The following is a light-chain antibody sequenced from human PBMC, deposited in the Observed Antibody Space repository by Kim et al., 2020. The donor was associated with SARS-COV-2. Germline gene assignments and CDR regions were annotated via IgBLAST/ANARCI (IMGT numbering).Light chain of an antibody. V-gene: IGLV3-19*01. CDR3: NSRDSSGPGV. Sequence: SSELTQDPAVSVALGQTVRITCQGDSLRSYYASWYQQKPGQAPVLVIYGKNNRPSGIPDRFSGSSSGNTASLTITGAQAEDEADYYCNSRDSSGPGVFGGGTQLTVL. CDR1: SLRSYY. J-gene: IGLJ2*01. CDR2: GKN.